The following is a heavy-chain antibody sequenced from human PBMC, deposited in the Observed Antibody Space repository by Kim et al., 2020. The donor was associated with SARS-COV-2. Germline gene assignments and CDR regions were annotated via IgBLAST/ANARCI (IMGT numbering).Heavy chain of an antibody. CDR1: GFTFSSYG. CDR2: ISYDGSNK. J-gene: IGHJ6*02. CDR3: AKTVRGIVGATSYYYYGMDV. D-gene: IGHD1-26*01. Sequence: GGSLRLSCAASGFTFSSYGMHWVRQAPGKGLEWVAVISYDGSNKYYADSVKGRFTISRDNSKNTLYLQMNSLRAEDTAVYYCAKTVRGIVGATSYYYYGMDVWGQGTTVTVSS. V-gene: IGHV3-30*18.